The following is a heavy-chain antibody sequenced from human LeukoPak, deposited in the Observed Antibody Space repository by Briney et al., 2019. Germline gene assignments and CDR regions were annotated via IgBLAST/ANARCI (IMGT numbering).Heavy chain of an antibody. J-gene: IGHJ4*02. CDR2: ISGSAYNT. CDR1: GFTFSSYG. V-gene: IGHV3-23*01. CDR3: AKGRGRYGSGSYYNWIFDY. Sequence: PGGSLRLSCAASGFTFSSYGMSWVRQAPGKGLEWVSTISGSAYNTYYADSVKGRFTISRDNSANTLYLQMNSLRAEDTALYYCAKGRGRYGSGSYYNWIFDYWGQGTLVTVSS. D-gene: IGHD3-10*01.